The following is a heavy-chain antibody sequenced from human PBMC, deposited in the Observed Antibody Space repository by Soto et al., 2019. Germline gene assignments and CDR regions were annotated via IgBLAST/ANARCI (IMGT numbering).Heavy chain of an antibody. CDR1: GFTFSSYA. V-gene: IGHV3-30*04. Sequence: QVQLVESGGGVVQPGRSLRLSCAASGFTFSSYAMHWVRQAPGKGLEWVAVISYDGRNKYYADSVKGRFTISRDNSKNTLYLQMNSLSAEDTAVYYCASLCGSNYPDGMDVCCQGTTVTVSS. D-gene: IGHD4-4*01. CDR2: ISYDGRNK. J-gene: IGHJ6*02. CDR3: ASLCGSNYPDGMDV.